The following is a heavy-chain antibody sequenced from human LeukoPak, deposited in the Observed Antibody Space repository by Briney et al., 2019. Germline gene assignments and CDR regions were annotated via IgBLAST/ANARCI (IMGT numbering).Heavy chain of an antibody. D-gene: IGHD6-6*01. J-gene: IGHJ4*02. CDR1: GGSTSSYY. Sequence: PSETLSLTCTVSGGSTSSYYWSWIRQPPGKGLEWIGYIYYSGSTNYNPSLKSRVIISVDTSKNQFSLKLSSVTAADTAVYYCARTPSLAARYFDYWGQGTLVTVSS. V-gene: IGHV4-59*01. CDR3: ARTPSLAARYFDY. CDR2: IYYSGST.